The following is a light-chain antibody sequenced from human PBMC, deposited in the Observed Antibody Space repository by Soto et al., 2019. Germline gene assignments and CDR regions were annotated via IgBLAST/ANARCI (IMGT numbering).Light chain of an antibody. CDR3: QQSYNTPYT. CDR2: AAS. J-gene: IGKJ2*01. CDR1: QSISSY. Sequence: DIQMTQSPSSLSASVGDRVTITCRASQSISSYLNWYQQKPGKAPKLLIYAASSLQSGVPSRFSGSGSGTDFTLTISSLQPEDFAAYDCQQSYNTPYTFGQGTKLEIK. V-gene: IGKV1-39*01.